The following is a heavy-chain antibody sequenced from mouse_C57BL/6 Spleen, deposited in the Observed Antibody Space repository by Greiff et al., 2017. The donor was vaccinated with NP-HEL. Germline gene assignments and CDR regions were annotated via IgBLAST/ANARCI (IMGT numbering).Heavy chain of an antibody. CDR1: GYTFSSYW. D-gene: IGHD2-4*01. J-gene: IGHJ2*01. V-gene: IGHV1-50*01. CDR3: ARGRLAFDD. Sequence: QVQLQQPGAELVKPGASVKLSCKASGYTFSSYWMQWVKQRPGQGLEWIGEIDPSDSYTNYNQKFKGKATLTVDPSSSTAYMQLSSLTSEDSAVYYCARGRLAFDDWGKGTTLTVSS. CDR2: IDPSDSYT.